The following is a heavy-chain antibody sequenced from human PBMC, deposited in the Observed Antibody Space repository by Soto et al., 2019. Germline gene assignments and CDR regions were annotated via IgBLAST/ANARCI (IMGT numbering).Heavy chain of an antibody. V-gene: IGHV1-3*01. CDR1: GYTFTSYA. Sequence: ASVKVSCKASGYTFTSYAMHWVRQAPGQRLELMGWINAGNGNTKYSQKFQGRVTITRDTSASTAYMELSSLRSEDTAVYYCARVRQYYYYMDVWGKGTTVTVSS. CDR3: ARVRQYYYYMDV. CDR2: INAGNGNT. J-gene: IGHJ6*03.